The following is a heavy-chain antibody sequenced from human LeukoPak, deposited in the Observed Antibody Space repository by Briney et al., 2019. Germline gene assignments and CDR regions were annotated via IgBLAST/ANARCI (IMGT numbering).Heavy chain of an antibody. D-gene: IGHD6-13*01. Sequence: PSETLSLTCTVSGGSISSYYWSWIRQPPGKGLEWIGYIYYSGSTNYNPSLKSRVTISVDTSKNQFSLKLSSVTAADTAVYYCASYSAAAGHYCYYYYMDVWGKGTTVTVSS. CDR3: ASYSAAAGHYCYYYYMDV. V-gene: IGHV4-59*01. J-gene: IGHJ6*03. CDR2: IYYSGST. CDR1: GGSISSYY.